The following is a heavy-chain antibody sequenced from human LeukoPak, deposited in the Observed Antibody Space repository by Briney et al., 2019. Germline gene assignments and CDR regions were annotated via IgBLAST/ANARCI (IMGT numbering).Heavy chain of an antibody. CDR2: INHSGST. V-gene: IGHV4-34*01. J-gene: IGHJ6*03. Sequence: KPSETLSLTCAVYGGSFSGYYWSWIRQPPGKGLEWIGEINHSGSTNYNPSLKSRVTISVDTSKNQFSLKLSSVTAADTAVYYCARTTMVRGTYYMDVWGKGTTVTVSS. CDR1: GGSFSGYY. CDR3: ARTTMVRGTYYMDV. D-gene: IGHD3-10*01.